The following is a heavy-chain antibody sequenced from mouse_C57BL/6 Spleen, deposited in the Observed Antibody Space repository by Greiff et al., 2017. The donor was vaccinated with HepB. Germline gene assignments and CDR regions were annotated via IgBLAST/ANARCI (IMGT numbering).Heavy chain of an antibody. CDR3: TRRSEVYYGNLHFDY. Sequence: EVQLQQSGTVLARPGASVKMSCKTSGYTFTSYWMHWVKQRPGQGLEWIGAIYPGNSDTSYNQKFKGKAKLTAVISASTAYMELSSLTNEDSAVYYCTRRSEVYYGNLHFDYWGQGTTLTVSS. CDR2: IYPGNSDT. V-gene: IGHV1-5*01. D-gene: IGHD2-1*01. J-gene: IGHJ2*01. CDR1: GYTFTSYW.